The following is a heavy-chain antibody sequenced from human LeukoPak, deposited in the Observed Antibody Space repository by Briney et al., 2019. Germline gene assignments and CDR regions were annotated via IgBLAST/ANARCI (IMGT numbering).Heavy chain of an antibody. D-gene: IGHD3-10*01. CDR3: AKDQLWFGESNAFDY. Sequence: GGSLRLSCAASGFTFSSYGMSWVRQAPGKGLEWVSAISGSGGSTYYADSVKGRFTISRDNSKNRLYLQMNSLRVEDTAVYYCAKDQLWFGESNAFDYWGQGTLVTVSS. CDR1: GFTFSSYG. J-gene: IGHJ4*02. V-gene: IGHV3-23*01. CDR2: ISGSGGST.